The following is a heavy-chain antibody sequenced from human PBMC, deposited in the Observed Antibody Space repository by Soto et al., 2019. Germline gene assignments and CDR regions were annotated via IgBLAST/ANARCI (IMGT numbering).Heavy chain of an antibody. J-gene: IGHJ6*03. CDR3: PRGGRANLYVILTGYYPLPYYYYYYMDV. Sequence: PGGSLRLSCAASGFTVSSNYMSWVRQAPGKGLEWVSVIYSGGSTYYADSVKGRFTISRHTSKNTLYLQMNSLRAEDTAVYYCPRGGRANLYVILTGYYPLPYYYYYYMDVWGKGTTVTVSS. D-gene: IGHD3-9*01. V-gene: IGHV3-53*04. CDR2: IYSGGST. CDR1: GFTVSSNY.